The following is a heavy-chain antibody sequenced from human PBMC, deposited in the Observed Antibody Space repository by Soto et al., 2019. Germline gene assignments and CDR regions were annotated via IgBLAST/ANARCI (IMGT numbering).Heavy chain of an antibody. D-gene: IGHD3-16*01. V-gene: IGHV4-31*03. CDR1: GGSISSGGYY. CDR3: ARSPGILGFIFFAY. Sequence: PSETLSLTCTVSGGSISSGGYYWSWIRQHPGKGLEWIGYIYYSGSTYYNPSLKSRVTISVDTSKNQFSLKLSSVTAADTAVYYCARSPGILGFIFFAYWGQGTLVTVSS. CDR2: IYYSGST. J-gene: IGHJ4*02.